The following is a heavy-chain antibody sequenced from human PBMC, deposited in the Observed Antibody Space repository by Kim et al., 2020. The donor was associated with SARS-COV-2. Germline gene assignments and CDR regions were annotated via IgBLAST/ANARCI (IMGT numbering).Heavy chain of an antibody. CDR2: IIPIFGTA. V-gene: IGHV1-69*13. Sequence: SVKVSCKASGGTFSSYAISWVRQAPGQGLEWMGGIIPIFGTANYAQKFQGRVTITADESTSTAYMELSSLRSEDTAVYYCARTSPQLPQPYYFDYWGQGTLVTVSS. CDR1: GGTFSSYA. D-gene: IGHD6-6*01. J-gene: IGHJ4*02. CDR3: ARTSPQLPQPYYFDY.